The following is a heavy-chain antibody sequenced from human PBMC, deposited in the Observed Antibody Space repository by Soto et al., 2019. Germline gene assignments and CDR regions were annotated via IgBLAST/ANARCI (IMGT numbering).Heavy chain of an antibody. CDR2: INAGNGNT. CDR3: ARDLVGDGYNPFDY. CDR1: GDTFSSYV. V-gene: IGHV1-3*01. Sequence: GASVKVCREASGDTFSSYVMQLGRPAPGQRLEWMGWINAGNGNTKYSQKFQGRVTITRDTSASTAYMELSSLRSEDTAVYYCARDLVGDGYNPFDYWGQGTLVTVSS. J-gene: IGHJ4*02. D-gene: IGHD5-12*01.